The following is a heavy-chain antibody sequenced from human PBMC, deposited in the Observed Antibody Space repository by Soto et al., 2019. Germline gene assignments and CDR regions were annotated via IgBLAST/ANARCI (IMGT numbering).Heavy chain of an antibody. CDR3: ARAVAVPADFDY. Sequence: QVQLVQSGAEEKKPGASVKVSCKASGYTFTGYAMHWVRQAPGQRLEWMGWINAGNGNTKYSQKFQGRVTLTRDTSREAAEMELSSLGTEDTAVYYCARAVAVPADFDYWGQGTLVTVSS. CDR1: GYTFTGYA. D-gene: IGHD6-19*01. J-gene: IGHJ4*02. V-gene: IGHV1-3*05. CDR2: INAGNGNT.